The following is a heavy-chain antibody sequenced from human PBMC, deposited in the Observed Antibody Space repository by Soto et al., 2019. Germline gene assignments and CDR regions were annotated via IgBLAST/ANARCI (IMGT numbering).Heavy chain of an antibody. CDR3: ARLDVDRPMGCYX. J-gene: IGHJ4*02. V-gene: IGHV5-10-1*01. CDR2: IDPSDSYT. Sequence: GEALKISWKGSGYSFTNYWISWVRQMPGKGLELMVMIDPSDSYTNYRPSLQGHVTISADKSVSTAYLQWSSLNASDTAMYYCARLDVDRPMGCYXWGQGTLVTISX. CDR1: GYSFTNYW. D-gene: IGHD5-18*01.